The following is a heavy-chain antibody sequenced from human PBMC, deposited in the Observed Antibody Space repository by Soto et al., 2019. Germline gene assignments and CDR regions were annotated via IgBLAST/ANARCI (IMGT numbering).Heavy chain of an antibody. V-gene: IGHV4-59*01. J-gene: IGHJ6*02. CDR1: DGSINSYF. CDR3: ARVRFDWLYGMDV. Sequence: WEPLALTYTFSDGSINSYFWTWIRPSPGKGLQWIGYIHYSGSANYNPSLKSRVTISVDTSKNQFSLKLSSVTAADTAVYYCARVRFDWLYGMDVWGQGTTVTVSS. D-gene: IGHD3-9*01. CDR2: IHYSGSA.